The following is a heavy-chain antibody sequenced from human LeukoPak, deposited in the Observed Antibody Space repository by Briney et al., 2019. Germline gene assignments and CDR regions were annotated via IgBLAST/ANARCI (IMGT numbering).Heavy chain of an antibody. J-gene: IGHJ6*02. Sequence: GGSLRLSCAASGFTFSSYAMSWVRQAPGKGLEWVSAISGSGGSTYYADSVKGRFTISRDNSKNTLYLQMNSLRAEDTAVYYCAKDQGVLRYYGMDVWGQGTTVTVSS. CDR3: AKDQGVLRYYGMDV. CDR2: ISGSGGST. CDR1: GFTFSSYA. V-gene: IGHV3-23*01.